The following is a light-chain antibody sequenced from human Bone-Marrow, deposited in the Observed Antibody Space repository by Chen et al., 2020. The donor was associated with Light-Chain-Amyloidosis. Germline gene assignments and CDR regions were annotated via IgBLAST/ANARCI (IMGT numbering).Light chain of an antibody. V-gene: IGLV1-44*01. CDR2: SSD. CDR3: ATWDGSLKGYV. Sequence: QSVLTQPPSASGTPGQRVTIPCSESSSNIGSNTVTWYQHLPGTAPTLVIFSSDQRPSGVPDRFSGSRSGTSASLVISGLQSEDEADYYCATWDGSLKGYVFGTGTKVTVL. CDR1: SSNIGSNT. J-gene: IGLJ1*01.